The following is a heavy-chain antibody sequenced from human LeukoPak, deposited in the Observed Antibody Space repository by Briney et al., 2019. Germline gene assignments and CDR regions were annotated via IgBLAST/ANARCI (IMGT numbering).Heavy chain of an antibody. CDR1: GGSISSNSHY. CDR3: ARDIGFGYSGSYYFDY. CDR2: IYSSGTT. V-gene: IGHV4-39*07. J-gene: IGHJ4*02. D-gene: IGHD1-26*01. Sequence: SETLSLTCTVSGGSISSNSHYWGWIRQPPGKGLEWIGSIYSSGTTYYNPSLRSRLTISTDTSKNLFSLKLSSVTAADTAMYYCARDIGFGYSGSYYFDYWGQGTLVTVSS.